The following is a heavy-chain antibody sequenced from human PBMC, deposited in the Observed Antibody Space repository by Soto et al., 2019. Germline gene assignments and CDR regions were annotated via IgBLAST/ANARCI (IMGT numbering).Heavy chain of an antibody. Sequence: GGSLRLSCTASGVTCISHAMTWVRQAPGKGLEWVSGLSDSGSSTYYADSVKGRFTISRDNFMNTVYLQMNTLRVEDTAVYYCAKVSSSWYSGFFDLWGQGTLVTVSS. V-gene: IGHV3-23*01. D-gene: IGHD6-13*01. J-gene: IGHJ4*02. CDR3: AKVSSSWYSGFFDL. CDR1: GVTCISHA. CDR2: LSDSGSST.